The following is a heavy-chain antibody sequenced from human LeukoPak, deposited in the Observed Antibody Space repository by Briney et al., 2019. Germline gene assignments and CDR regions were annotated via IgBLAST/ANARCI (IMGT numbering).Heavy chain of an antibody. D-gene: IGHD4-23*01. V-gene: IGHV3-48*03. J-gene: IGHJ4*02. CDR1: GFTFSSYE. Sequence: GGSLRPSCAASGFTFSSYEMNWVRQAPGKGLEWVSYISSSGSTIYYADSVKGRFTIPRDNAKNSLYLQMNSLRAEDTAVYYCARSHYGGNHFDYWGQGTLVTVSS. CDR3: ARSHYGGNHFDY. CDR2: ISSSGSTI.